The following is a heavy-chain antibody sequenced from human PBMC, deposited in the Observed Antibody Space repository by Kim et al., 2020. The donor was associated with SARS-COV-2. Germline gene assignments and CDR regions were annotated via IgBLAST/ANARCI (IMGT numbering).Heavy chain of an antibody. Sequence: GGSLRLSCAASGFTFDTYTINWVRQAPGKGLEWVSSISSTSSYIYYADSVKGRFTISRDNAKNSLYLQMNSLRAEDTAVYYCARDGVQSPKGFYGMDVWGQGTTVTVSS. V-gene: IGHV3-21*01. CDR3: ARDGVQSPKGFYGMDV. CDR2: ISSTSSYI. CDR1: GFTFDTYT. J-gene: IGHJ6*02. D-gene: IGHD1-1*01.